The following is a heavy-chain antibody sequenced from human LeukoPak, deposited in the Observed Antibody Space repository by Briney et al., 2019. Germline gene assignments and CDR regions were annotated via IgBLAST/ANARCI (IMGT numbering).Heavy chain of an antibody. CDR3: ARDRQYDFWSGYFYYYYYYGMDV. V-gene: IGHV3-33*01. Sequence: GGSLRLSCAASGFTFSSYGMHWVRQAPGKGLEWVAVIWYDGSNKYYADSEKGRFTISRDNSKNTLYLQMNSLRAEDTAVYYCARDRQYDFWSGYFYYYYYYGMDVWGQGTTVTVSS. CDR2: IWYDGSNK. J-gene: IGHJ6*02. D-gene: IGHD3-3*01. CDR1: GFTFSSYG.